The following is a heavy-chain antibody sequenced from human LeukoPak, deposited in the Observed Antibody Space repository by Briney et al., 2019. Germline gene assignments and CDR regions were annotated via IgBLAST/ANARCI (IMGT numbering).Heavy chain of an antibody. CDR1: GYTFTSYA. CDR3: ARALRFLEWLPNVYYYYYYGMDV. J-gene: IGHJ6*02. Sequence: ASVKVSCKASGYTFTSYAMNWVRQAPGQGLEWMGWINTNTGNPTYAQGFTGRFVFSLDTFVSTAYLQISSLKAEDTAVYYCARALRFLEWLPNVYYYYYYGMDVWGQGTTVTVSS. CDR2: INTNTGNP. D-gene: IGHD3-3*01. V-gene: IGHV7-4-1*02.